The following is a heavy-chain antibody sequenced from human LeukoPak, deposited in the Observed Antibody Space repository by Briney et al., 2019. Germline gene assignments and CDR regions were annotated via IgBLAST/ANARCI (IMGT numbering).Heavy chain of an antibody. CDR3: ARLLTTVTTVYAFDI. Sequence: SETLSLTCTVSGGSVSNTDYYWGWLRQPPGKGLEWIGTIYYSGSTYFNPSLKSRVTISVDTSKNQFSLTLTSVTAADTAVYYCARLLTTVTTVYAFDIWGQGTMVTVSS. J-gene: IGHJ3*02. D-gene: IGHD4-17*01. CDR1: GGSVSNTDYY. V-gene: IGHV4-39*01. CDR2: IYYSGST.